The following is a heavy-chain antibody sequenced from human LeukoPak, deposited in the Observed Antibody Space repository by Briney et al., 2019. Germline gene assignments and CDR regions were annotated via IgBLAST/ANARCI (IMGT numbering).Heavy chain of an antibody. Sequence: GGSLRLSCAASGFTFSSYAMSWVRQAPGKGLEWVSAISGSGGSTYYADSVKGRFTISRDNSKNTLYLQMNSLRAEDTAVYYCAKAGTLWFGELLVYHKEGYYFDYWGQGTLVTVSS. V-gene: IGHV3-23*01. CDR3: AKAGTLWFGELLVYHKEGYYFDY. CDR2: ISGSGGST. D-gene: IGHD3-10*01. CDR1: GFTFSSYA. J-gene: IGHJ4*02.